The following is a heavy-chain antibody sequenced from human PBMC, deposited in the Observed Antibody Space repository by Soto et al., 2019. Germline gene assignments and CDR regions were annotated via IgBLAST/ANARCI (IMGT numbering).Heavy chain of an antibody. CDR1: GDSITSYL. Sequence: PSETLSLTCTVFGDSITSYLWSWIWQPPGKGLEWVGFIYYSGNTNYNPSLKSRVTISVDTSNNQFSLNLRSVTAADTAVYYCARHHRYCSGGGCYAFDHWGQGIPVNVS. J-gene: IGHJ4*02. V-gene: IGHV4-59*08. CDR2: IYYSGNT. CDR3: ARHHRYCSGGGCYAFDH. D-gene: IGHD2-15*01.